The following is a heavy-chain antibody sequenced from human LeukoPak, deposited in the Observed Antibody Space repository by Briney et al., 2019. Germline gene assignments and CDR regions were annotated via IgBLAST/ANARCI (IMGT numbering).Heavy chain of an antibody. D-gene: IGHD6-13*01. V-gene: IGHV4-59*01. CDR2: IYYSGST. CDR1: GGSISSYY. CDR3: ARGRAGAGTIDY. Sequence: SETLSLTCTVSGGSISSYYWSWIRQPPGKGLEWIGYIYYSGSTNYNPSLKSRVTISVDTSKNQFSLKLSSVTAADTAVYYCARGRAGAGTIDYWGQGTLVTVSS. J-gene: IGHJ4*02.